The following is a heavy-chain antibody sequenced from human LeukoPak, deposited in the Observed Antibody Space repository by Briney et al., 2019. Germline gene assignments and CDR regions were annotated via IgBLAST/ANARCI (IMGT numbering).Heavy chain of an antibody. J-gene: IGHJ4*02. CDR1: GYTFTSYG. D-gene: IGHD3-22*01. V-gene: IGHV1-18*01. CDR2: ISAYNGNT. CDR3: AREIGIPNYYDSSGYLRRGYYFDY. Sequence: ASVKVSCKASGYTFTSYGISWVRQAPEQGLEWMGWISAYNGNTNYAQKLQGRVTMTTDTSTSTAYMELRSLRSDDTAVYYCAREIGIPNYYDSSGYLRRGYYFDYWGPGTLVTVSS.